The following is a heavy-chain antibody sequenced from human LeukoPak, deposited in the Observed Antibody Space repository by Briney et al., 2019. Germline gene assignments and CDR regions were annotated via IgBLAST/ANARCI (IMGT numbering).Heavy chain of an antibody. CDR1: GGSINNYY. Sequence: PSETLSLTCTVSGGSINNYYWNWLRQPPGKGLEWIGFIYSSGTTNYNPSLKSRLSFSIDTSKNQFSLKLTSMTAADAAVYYCARDPGYYGSGSFDYWGQGTLVTVSS. D-gene: IGHD3-10*01. J-gene: IGHJ4*02. CDR3: ARDPGYYGSGSFDY. V-gene: IGHV4-59*01. CDR2: IYSSGTT.